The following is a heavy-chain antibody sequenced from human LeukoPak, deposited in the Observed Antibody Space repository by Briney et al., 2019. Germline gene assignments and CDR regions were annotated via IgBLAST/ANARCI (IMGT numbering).Heavy chain of an antibody. V-gene: IGHV3-21*01. J-gene: IGHJ4*02. CDR2: ISSSSSYI. CDR1: GFTFSSYS. Sequence: GGSLRLSCAASGFTFSSYSMNWVRQAPGKGLEWVSSISSSSSYIYYADSVKGRFTISRDNAKNSLYLQMNSLRAGDTAVYYCASSSTGTTAFDYWGQGTLVTVSS. D-gene: IGHD1-7*01. CDR3: ASSSTGTTAFDY.